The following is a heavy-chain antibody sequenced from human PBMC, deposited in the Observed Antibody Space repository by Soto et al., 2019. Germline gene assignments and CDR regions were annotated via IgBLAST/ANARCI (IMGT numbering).Heavy chain of an antibody. CDR2: IKNDGSDK. CDR1: GFSFSNYW. V-gene: IGHV3-7*01. D-gene: IGHD2-21*02. J-gene: IGHJ1*01. Sequence: GGSLRLSCAASGFSFSNYWMTWVRQAPGKGLEWVANIKNDGSDKYYGASVKGRFTISRDNAKNSLYLQMDSLRAEDTAVYYCARRELVSCGGDCYSKYFQYWGQGSLVTVSS. CDR3: ARRELVSCGGDCYSKYFQY.